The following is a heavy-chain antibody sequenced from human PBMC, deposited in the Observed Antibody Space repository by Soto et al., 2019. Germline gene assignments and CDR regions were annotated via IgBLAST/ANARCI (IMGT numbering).Heavy chain of an antibody. J-gene: IGHJ4*02. D-gene: IGHD1-26*01. V-gene: IGHV4-31*03. Sequence: QVQLQESGPGLVKPSQTLSVTCTVSGGSMSSGGYYWSWIRQHPGKGLEWIGYIYYSGSTYYNPSLKSRVTISVDTSKNQFSLKLSSVTAADTAVYYCARAGNVYGALWFDYWGQGTQVTVST. CDR3: ARAGNVYGALWFDY. CDR1: GGSMSSGGYY. CDR2: IYYSGST.